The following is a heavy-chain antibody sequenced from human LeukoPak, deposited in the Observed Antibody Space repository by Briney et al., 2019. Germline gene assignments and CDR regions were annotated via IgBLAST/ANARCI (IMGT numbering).Heavy chain of an antibody. Sequence: SETLSLTCTVSGGSISNYYWSWIRQPPGKGLEWIEYIYYSGSTSYNPSLKSRVTISVDTSKNQFSLKLRSVTVADTAVYYCVRDHYYDSSGYPFRHGGQGTLVSVSS. J-gene: IGHJ1*01. CDR2: IYYSGST. CDR1: GGSISNYY. V-gene: IGHV4-59*01. CDR3: VRDHYYDSSGYPFRH. D-gene: IGHD3-22*01.